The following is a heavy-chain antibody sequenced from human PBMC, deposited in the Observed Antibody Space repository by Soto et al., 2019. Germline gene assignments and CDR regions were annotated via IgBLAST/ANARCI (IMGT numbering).Heavy chain of an antibody. V-gene: IGHV1-18*01. Sequence: ASVKVSCKASGYTFTSYGISWVRQAPGQGLEWLGWVSPNNGRTLYAPAFKGRVTMTSDTSTTTAYMDLGRLTSDDTAIYYCARVEGSASSTGDWGQGTLVTVSS. J-gene: IGHJ4*02. CDR3: ARVEGSASSTGD. D-gene: IGHD6-6*01. CDR2: VSPNNGRT. CDR1: GYTFTSYG.